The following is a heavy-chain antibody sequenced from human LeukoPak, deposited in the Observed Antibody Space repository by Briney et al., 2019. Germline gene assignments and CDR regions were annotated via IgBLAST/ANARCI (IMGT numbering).Heavy chain of an antibody. CDR2: IYYSGST. Sequence: SETLSLTCTVSGGSIGSYCWSWIRQLPGKGLEWIGYIYYSGSTYYNPSLKSRVTISVDTSKNQFSLKLSSVTATDTAVYYCARETIPAYYMDVWGKGTTVTVSS. V-gene: IGHV4-30-4*08. CDR1: GGSIGSYC. CDR3: ARETIPAYYMDV. D-gene: IGHD3-3*01. J-gene: IGHJ6*03.